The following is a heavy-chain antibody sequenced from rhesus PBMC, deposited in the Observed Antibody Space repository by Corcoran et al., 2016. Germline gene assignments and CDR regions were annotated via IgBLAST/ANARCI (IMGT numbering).Heavy chain of an antibody. V-gene: IGHV4-143*01. CDR2: VYSITART. CDR3: ARQGYTDHLGGLDS. CDR1: GGSISRSYN. J-gene: IGHJ6*01. Sequence: QVQLQESGPGLVKPSETLSLTCTVSGGSISRSYNWTWLPPSPGTGLEWIGAVYSITARTNYNPSLKSRVTISKDTSKNQFSLRLTSVTAADTAVYYCARQGYTDHLGGLDSWGQGVVVTVSS. D-gene: IGHD2-39*02.